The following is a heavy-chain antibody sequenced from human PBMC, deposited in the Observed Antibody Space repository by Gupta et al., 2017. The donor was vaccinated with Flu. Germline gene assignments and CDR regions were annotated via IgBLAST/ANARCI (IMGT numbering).Heavy chain of an antibody. CDR1: GFTFSSYW. D-gene: IGHD6-13*01. CDR3: ARETNHEAADGRGDFDD. CDR2: IKKDGSEK. J-gene: IGHJ4*01. V-gene: IGHV3-7*01. Sequence: EVQLVESGGGLVQPGGSLRLPCAASGFTFSSYWLDWVRQAPGKGLDWVANIKKDGSEKYYVDCGNCRVTISREKAKNPRERQRNRLSAEETDVDYCARETNHEAADGRGDFDDGCHGTLVTVSS.